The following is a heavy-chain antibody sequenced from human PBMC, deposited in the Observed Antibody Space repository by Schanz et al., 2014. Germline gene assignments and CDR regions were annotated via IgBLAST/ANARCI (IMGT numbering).Heavy chain of an antibody. Sequence: QLQLQESGPGLVKPSETLSLTCTVSGGSISSSSYFWGWIRQPPGKGLEWIGSIYHSGSTYNNPSLKSRVPMPKDTSKNHFSLKLSSVPAADTALYYCARHMGRLSSSRGNYFDYWGQGTLVTVSS. CDR1: GGSISSSSYF. V-gene: IGHV4-39*01. D-gene: IGHD6-13*01. CDR2: IYHSGST. CDR3: ARHMGRLSSSRGNYFDY. J-gene: IGHJ4*02.